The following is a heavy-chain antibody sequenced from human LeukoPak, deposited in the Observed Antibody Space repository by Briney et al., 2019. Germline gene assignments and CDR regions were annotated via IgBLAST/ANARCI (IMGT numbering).Heavy chain of an antibody. CDR3: ARELRGTGDPLDY. CDR2: ISYDGSNK. V-gene: IGHV3-30-3*01. Sequence: GGSLRLSCAASGFTFSSYAMHWVRQAPGKGLEWVAVISYDGSNKYYADSVKGRFTISRDNSKNTLYLQMNSLRAEDTAVYYCARELRGTGDPLDYWGQGTLVTVSS. J-gene: IGHJ4*02. D-gene: IGHD7-27*01. CDR1: GFTFSSYA.